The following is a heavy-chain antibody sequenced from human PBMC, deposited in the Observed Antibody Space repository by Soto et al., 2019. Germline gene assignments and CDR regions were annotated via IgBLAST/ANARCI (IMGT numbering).Heavy chain of an antibody. CDR1: GFTFSSYG. CDR3: AKRAAAGTVGY. D-gene: IGHD6-13*01. J-gene: IGHJ4*02. Sequence: QVQLVESGGGVVQPGRSLRLSCAASGFTFSSYGMHWVRQAPGKGLEWVAVISYDGSNKYYADSVKGRFTISRDNSKNTLYLQMNSLRAEDTAVYYCAKRAAAGTVGYWGQGTLVTVSS. V-gene: IGHV3-30*18. CDR2: ISYDGSNK.